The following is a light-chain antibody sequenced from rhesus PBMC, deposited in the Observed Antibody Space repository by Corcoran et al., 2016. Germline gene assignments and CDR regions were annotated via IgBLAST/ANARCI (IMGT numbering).Light chain of an antibody. J-gene: IGLJ6*01. CDR3: EACESSLSGPV. Sequence: SVLTQTPSASGAPGQSVTVSCSGSSSNIRGDGVNWYQQLSGMAPKLLIYNNNQRPSRLPDRFSGSKSGTSASLAITGLQSEDEADLYCEACESSLSGPVFGSGTKLTVL. V-gene: IGLV1-77*02. CDR2: NNN. CDR1: SSNIRGDG.